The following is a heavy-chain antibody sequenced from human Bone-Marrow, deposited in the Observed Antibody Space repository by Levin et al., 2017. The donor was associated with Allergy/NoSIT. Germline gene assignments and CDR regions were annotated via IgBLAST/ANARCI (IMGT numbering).Heavy chain of an antibody. D-gene: IGHD6-13*01. CDR2: VYTSGDT. CDR3: ERVVIAAHETGWVDH. J-gene: IGHJ5*02. CDR1: GASIRSGDSY. Sequence: SQTLSLTCPVSGASIRSGDSYWSWIRQPAGKGLEWIGRVYTSGDTYYNLSLKSRVTISVDTSKNQFSLKLVSVTAPDTAVYYCERVVIAAHETGWVDHRGQGSLVTVSS. V-gene: IGHV4-61*02.